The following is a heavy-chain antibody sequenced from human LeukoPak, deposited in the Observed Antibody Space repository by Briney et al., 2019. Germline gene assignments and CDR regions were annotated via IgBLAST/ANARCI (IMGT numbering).Heavy chain of an antibody. CDR2: ISAYNGNT. D-gene: IGHD2-2*01. CDR3: ASHSDIVVVPAAMYYYYYMDV. Sequence: ASVKVSCKASGYTFTSYGISWVRQAPGQGLEWMGWISAYNGNTNYAQKLQGRVTMTRDTSTSTVYMELSSLRSEDTAVYYCASHSDIVVVPAAMYYYYYMDVWGKGTTVTISS. J-gene: IGHJ6*03. V-gene: IGHV1-18*01. CDR1: GYTFTSYG.